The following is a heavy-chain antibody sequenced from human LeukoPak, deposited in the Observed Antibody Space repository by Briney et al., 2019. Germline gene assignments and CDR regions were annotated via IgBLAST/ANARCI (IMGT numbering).Heavy chain of an antibody. V-gene: IGHV3-7*01. D-gene: IGHD1-14*01. Sequence: GGSLRLSCAASGFNFNGYWMSWVRQAPGKGLEWVGNMKEDGSEEYYVESLKGRFTISRDNAKSSLYLQINSLRAEDTAVYYCARDSHNARTHWGQGTLVTVSS. CDR3: ARDSHNARTH. J-gene: IGHJ4*02. CDR2: MKEDGSEE. CDR1: GFNFNGYW.